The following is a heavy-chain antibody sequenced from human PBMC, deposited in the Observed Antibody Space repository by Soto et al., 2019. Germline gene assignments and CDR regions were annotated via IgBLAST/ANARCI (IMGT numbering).Heavy chain of an antibody. D-gene: IGHD2-2*01. CDR3: ARERYQVISDGMDV. V-gene: IGHV1-2*02. CDR2: INPQTGGA. J-gene: IGHJ6*02. CDR1: GYTFTGYY. Sequence: ASVKVSCKASGYTFTGYYIHWVREAPGQGLEWMGWINPQTGGASYAQKFQGRVTLSRDTSINTAYLELSRLTFDDAAVYFCARERYQVISDGMDVWGQGTAVTVSS.